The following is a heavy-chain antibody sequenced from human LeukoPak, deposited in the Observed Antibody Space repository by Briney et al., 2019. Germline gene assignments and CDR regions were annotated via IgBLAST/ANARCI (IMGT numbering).Heavy chain of an antibody. V-gene: IGHV3-30*18. J-gene: IGHJ6*02. CDR1: GFTFSSYG. Sequence: PGRSLRLSCAASGFTFSSYGMHWVRQAPGKGLEWVAVISYDGSNKYYADSVKGRFTISRDNSKNTLYLQMNNLRAEDTAVYYCAKVGLEVVAATPGMDVWGQGTTVTVSS. CDR3: AKVGLEVVAATPGMDV. CDR2: ISYDGSNK. D-gene: IGHD2-15*01.